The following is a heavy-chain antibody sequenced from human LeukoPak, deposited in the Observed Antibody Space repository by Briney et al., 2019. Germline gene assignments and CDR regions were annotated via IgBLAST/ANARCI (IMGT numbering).Heavy chain of an antibody. V-gene: IGHV4-38-2*01. J-gene: IGHJ4*02. CDR3: ARVPVSHFDY. CDR1: GYSISRGYY. Sequence: SETLSLTCAVSGYSISRGYYWGWIRQPPGKGLEWVASIYHGVTIYYNPSLKTRVTISIDTSRNQFSLRLSSVPPADTAVYYCARVPVSHFDYWGQGTLVTVSS. CDR2: IYHGVTI. D-gene: IGHD5/OR15-5a*01.